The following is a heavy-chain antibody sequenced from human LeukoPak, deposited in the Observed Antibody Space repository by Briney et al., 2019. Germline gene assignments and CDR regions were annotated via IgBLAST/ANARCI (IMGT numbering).Heavy chain of an antibody. CDR2: ISYDGSNK. V-gene: IGHV3-30*14. CDR3: ARDSSGSYLRY. J-gene: IGHJ4*02. Sequence: PGRSLRLSCAASGFTFSSYAMHWVRQAPGKGLEWVAVISYDGSNKYYADSVKGRFTISRDNSKNTLYLQMNSLRAEDTAVYYCARDSSGSYLRYWGQGTLVTVS. CDR1: GFTFSSYA. D-gene: IGHD1-26*01.